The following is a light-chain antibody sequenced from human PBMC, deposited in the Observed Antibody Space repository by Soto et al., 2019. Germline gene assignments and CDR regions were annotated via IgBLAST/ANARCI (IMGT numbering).Light chain of an antibody. CDR1: SSDVGSYDR. CDR2: EVN. CDR3: SSFTTSSTWV. V-gene: IGLV2-18*02. Sequence: QSALTQPPSVSGSPGQSVTISCTGTSSDVGSYDRVSWYQQPPGTAPKLLVYEVNNRPSGVPDRFSGSKSGNTASLTISGLQAEDEADYYCSSFTTSSTWVFGGGTQLTVL. J-gene: IGLJ3*02.